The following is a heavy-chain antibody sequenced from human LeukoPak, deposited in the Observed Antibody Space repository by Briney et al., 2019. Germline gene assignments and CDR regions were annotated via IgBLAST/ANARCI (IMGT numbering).Heavy chain of an antibody. D-gene: IGHD2/OR15-2a*01. CDR2: ISSSSITI. CDR1: GFTFSSYS. V-gene: IGHV3-48*04. CDR3: ARDWGAYYSAIDY. Sequence: GGSLRLSCAASGFTFSSYSLNWVRQAPGKGLEWVSFISSSSITIYYADSVKGRFTISRDNAEKSLYLQMNSLRAEDTAVYYCARDWGAYYSAIDYWGQGTLVTVSS. J-gene: IGHJ4*02.